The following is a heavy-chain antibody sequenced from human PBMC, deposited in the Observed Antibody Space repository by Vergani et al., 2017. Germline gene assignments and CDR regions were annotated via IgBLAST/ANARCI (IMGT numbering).Heavy chain of an antibody. CDR2: IIPIFGTA. Sequence: QVQLVQSGAEVKQPGSSVKVSCKASGGTFSSYAISWVRQAPGQGLEWMGGIIPIFGTANYAQTFQGRVTITADESTSTAYMELSSLRSEDTAVYYCAGNPMYISPIRYYYYYGMDVWGQGTTVTVSS. CDR1: GGTFSSYA. D-gene: IGHD6-19*01. J-gene: IGHJ6*02. CDR3: AGNPMYISPIRYYYYYGMDV. V-gene: IGHV1-69*01.